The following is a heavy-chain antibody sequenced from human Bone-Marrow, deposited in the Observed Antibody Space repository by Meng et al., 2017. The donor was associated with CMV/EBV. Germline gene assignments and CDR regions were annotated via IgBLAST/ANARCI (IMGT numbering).Heavy chain of an antibody. V-gene: IGHV4-59*01. CDR2: IYYSGST. CDR1: GGSISSYY. Sequence: SETLSLTCAVSGGSISSYYWSWIRQPPGKGLEWIGYIYYSGSTNYNPSLKSRVTISVDTSKNQFSLKLSSVTAADTAVYYCARNGGDDAFDIWGQGTMVTVSS. D-gene: IGHD2-21*01. J-gene: IGHJ3*02. CDR3: ARNGGDDAFDI.